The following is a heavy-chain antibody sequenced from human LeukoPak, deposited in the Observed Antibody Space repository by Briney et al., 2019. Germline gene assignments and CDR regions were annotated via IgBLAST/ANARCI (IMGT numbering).Heavy chain of an antibody. CDR3: AKDTEGYFDY. V-gene: IGHV3-30*02. J-gene: IGHJ4*02. CDR1: GFTFSSFG. Sequence: PGGSLRLSCAASGFTFSSFGMHWVRQAPGKGLEWVAFIRYDGSNKYHADSVKGQFTISRDNSKNTLYLQMNSLRAEDTAVYYCAKDTEGYFDYWGQGTLVTVSS. CDR2: IRYDGSNK.